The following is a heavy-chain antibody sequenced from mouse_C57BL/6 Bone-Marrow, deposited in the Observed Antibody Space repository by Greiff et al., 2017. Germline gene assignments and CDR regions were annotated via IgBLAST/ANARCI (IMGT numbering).Heavy chain of an antibody. CDR2: IYPGDGDT. CDR3: ARWSSTRFAY. J-gene: IGHJ3*01. CDR1: GYAFSSSW. D-gene: IGHD6-1*01. V-gene: IGHV1-82*01. Sequence: VKLMESGPELVKPGASVKISCKASGYAFSSSWMNWVKQRPGKGLEWIGRIYPGDGDTNYNGKFKGKATLTADKSSSTAYMQLSSLTSEDSAVYFCARWSSTRFAYWGQGTLVTVSA.